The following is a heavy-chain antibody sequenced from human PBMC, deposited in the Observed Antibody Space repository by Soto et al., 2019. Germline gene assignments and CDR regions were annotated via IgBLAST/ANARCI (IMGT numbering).Heavy chain of an antibody. Sequence: QVQLVQSGAEVKKPGSSVKVSCKASGGTFSSYTISWVRQAPGQGLEWMGRIIPILGIANYAQKLQGRVTITADKSTRTAYRELSSLRSEDTAVYYCARAPLGDTASDYWGQGTLVTVSS. CDR1: GGTFSSYT. CDR2: IIPILGIA. V-gene: IGHV1-69*02. CDR3: ARAPLGDTASDY. D-gene: IGHD5-18*01. J-gene: IGHJ4*02.